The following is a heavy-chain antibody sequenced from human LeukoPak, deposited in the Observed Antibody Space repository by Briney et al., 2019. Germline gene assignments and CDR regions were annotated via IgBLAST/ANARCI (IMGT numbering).Heavy chain of an antibody. CDR1: GFSVSNNY. CDR2: IFITGST. J-gene: IGHJ4*02. CDR3: ARGQSR. D-gene: IGHD4-11*01. V-gene: IGHV3-53*01. Sequence: PGGSLRLSCAASGFSVSNNYMCWVRQAPGEGLEWVSVIFITGSTGYADSVKGRFTISRDNSKNMVYLQMNSLRPEDTAVYYCARGQSRWGQGTLVSVSS.